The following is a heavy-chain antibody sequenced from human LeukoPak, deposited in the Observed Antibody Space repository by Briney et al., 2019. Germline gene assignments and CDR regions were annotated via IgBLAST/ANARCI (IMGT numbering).Heavy chain of an antibody. D-gene: IGHD1-26*01. CDR2: IHSSGGS. CDR1: GASISNYC. J-gene: IGHJ4*02. CDR3: ARLGSYHDF. V-gene: IGHV4-4*09. Sequence: SETLSLTCTVSGASISNYCWSWIRQTPEKGLEWMGHIHSSGGSSYYPSLKSRLTLSIDTSRNQLSLKLPSVTAADTAVYFCARLGSYHDFWGQGALVTVSS.